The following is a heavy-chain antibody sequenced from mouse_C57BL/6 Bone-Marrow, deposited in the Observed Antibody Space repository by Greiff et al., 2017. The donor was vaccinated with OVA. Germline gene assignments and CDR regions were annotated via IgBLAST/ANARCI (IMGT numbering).Heavy chain of an antibody. CDR1: GFSFNTYA. CDR3: TTTWFAY. D-gene: IGHD2-12*01. J-gene: IGHJ3*01. CDR2: IRSKSNNYAT. V-gene: IGHV10-1*01. Sequence: EVKLVESGGGLVQPKGSLKLSCAASGFSFNTYAMNWVRQAPGKGLEWVARIRSKSNNYATYYADSVKDRVTISRDDSESMLYLQMNNLKTEDTAMYFVTTTWFAYWGQGTLVTVSA.